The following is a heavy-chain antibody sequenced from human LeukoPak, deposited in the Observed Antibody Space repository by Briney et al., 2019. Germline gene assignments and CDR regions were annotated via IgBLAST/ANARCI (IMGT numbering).Heavy chain of an antibody. J-gene: IGHJ4*02. Sequence: GGSLRLSCAASGFTFSSYGMHWVRQAPGKGLEWVAVISYDGSNKYYADSVKGRFTISRDNSKNTLYLQMNSLRAEDTAVYHCAGGGIAVAANYWGQGTLVTVSS. CDR2: ISYDGSNK. CDR1: GFTFSSYG. V-gene: IGHV3-30*03. D-gene: IGHD6-19*01. CDR3: AGGGIAVAANY.